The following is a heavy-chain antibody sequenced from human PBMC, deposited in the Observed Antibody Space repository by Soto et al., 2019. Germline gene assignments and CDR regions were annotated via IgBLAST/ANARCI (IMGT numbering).Heavy chain of an antibody. J-gene: IGHJ4*02. Sequence: SETLSLTCTVSGATITSDGNYWSWLRQHPGKGLEWIGYIYYSGSTNYNPSLKSRVTISVDTSKNQFSLKLSSVTAADTAVYYCARSDGRYWGQGTLVTVSS. CDR1: GATITSDGNY. V-gene: IGHV4-61*08. CDR2: IYYSGST. CDR3: ARSDGRY.